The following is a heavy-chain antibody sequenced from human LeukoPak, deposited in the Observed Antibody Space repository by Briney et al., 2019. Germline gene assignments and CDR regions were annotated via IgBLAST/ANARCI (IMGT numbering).Heavy chain of an antibody. V-gene: IGHV3-7*01. J-gene: IGHJ4*02. Sequence: GGSLRLSCAASAFIFSNYAMSWVRQAPGKGLEWVANIKQDGSEKYYVDSVKGRFTISRDNAKNSLYLQMNSLRAEDTAVYYCARGRGGPYWGQGTLVTVSS. CDR3: ARGRGGPY. CDR2: IKQDGSEK. CDR1: AFIFSNYA. D-gene: IGHD3-10*01.